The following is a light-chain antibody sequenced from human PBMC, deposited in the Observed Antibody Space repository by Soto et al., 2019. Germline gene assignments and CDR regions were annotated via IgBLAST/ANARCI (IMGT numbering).Light chain of an antibody. CDR1: QSVLFSSNNKNY. J-gene: IGKJ1*01. V-gene: IGKV4-1*01. Sequence: DIVMTQSPDSLAVSLGERATINCKSSQSVLFSSNNKNYLAWYQQKPGQPPKLLIYWASIRKSGVPDRFSGSGSGTDFTLTITNLQAEDVATYYCQQYYSSFWTFGQGTKVEIK. CDR3: QQYYSSFWT. CDR2: WAS.